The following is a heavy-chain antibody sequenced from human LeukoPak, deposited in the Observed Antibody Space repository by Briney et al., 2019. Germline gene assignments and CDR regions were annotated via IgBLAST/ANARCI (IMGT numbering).Heavy chain of an antibody. CDR2: VHYSGST. Sequence: SETLSLTCAVYGGSFSGYYWSWIRQPPGKGLEWIASVHYSGSTYYNPSLKSRVTISIDTSKNQFSLKLSSVTAADTAVYFCARQLYVSGSYYAPMDVWGKGTTVTISS. D-gene: IGHD3-10*01. J-gene: IGHJ6*03. CDR3: ARQLYVSGSYYAPMDV. V-gene: IGHV4-34*01. CDR1: GGSFSGYY.